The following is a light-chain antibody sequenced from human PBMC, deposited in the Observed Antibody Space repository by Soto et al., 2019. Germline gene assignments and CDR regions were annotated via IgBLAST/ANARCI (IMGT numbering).Light chain of an antibody. CDR3: QQRSNWPHT. CDR2: DAS. CDR1: QSVSSY. V-gene: IGKV3-11*01. Sequence: EIVLTQSPATLSLSPGERATLSCRASQSVSSYLACYQQQPGQAPRLLIYDASNRATGIPARFSGSGSGTDFTLPISSLEPEDFAVYYCQQRSNWPHTFGQGTTLEIK. J-gene: IGKJ2*01.